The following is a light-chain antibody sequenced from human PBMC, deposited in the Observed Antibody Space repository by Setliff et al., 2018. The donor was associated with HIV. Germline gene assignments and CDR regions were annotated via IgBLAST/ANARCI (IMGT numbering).Light chain of an antibody. V-gene: IGLV2-18*02. CDR1: SSDVGSYNR. CDR2: EVS. Sequence: LAQPPSVSGSPGQSVTISCTGTSSDVGSYNRVSWYQQPPGTAPKLMIYEVSNRPSGVPDRFSGSKSGNTASLTISGLQAEDEADYYCSSYTSISTFEGVFGTGTKVTVL. CDR3: SSYTSISTFEGV. J-gene: IGLJ1*01.